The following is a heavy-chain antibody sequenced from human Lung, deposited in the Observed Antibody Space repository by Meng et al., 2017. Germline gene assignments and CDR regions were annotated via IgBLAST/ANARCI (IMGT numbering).Heavy chain of an antibody. Sequence: GESLKISCAASRFTFSRYWMSWVRQAPGKGLKWVANIKEDGSEKNYVDSVKGRFTISRDNAKNSLFLQMNILRAEDTAVYYCAREIIGAASAFDIWGQGTLVTVSS. CDR1: RFTFSRYW. D-gene: IGHD2/OR15-2a*01. CDR2: IKEDGSEK. CDR3: AREIIGAASAFDI. V-gene: IGHV3-7*01. J-gene: IGHJ3*02.